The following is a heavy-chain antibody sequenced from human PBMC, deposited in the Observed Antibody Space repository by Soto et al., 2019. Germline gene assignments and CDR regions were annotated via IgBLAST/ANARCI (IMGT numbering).Heavy chain of an antibody. CDR1: GYTFTSYG. J-gene: IGHJ6*03. Sequence: ASVKVSCKASGYTFTSYGISWVRQAPGQGLEWMGWISAYNGNTNYAQKLQGRVTMTTDTSTSTAYMELRSLRSDDTAVYYCARGRSIMIFGVVGWSSNYYYYYMDVWGKGTTVTVSS. CDR2: ISAYNGNT. V-gene: IGHV1-18*01. CDR3: ARGRSIMIFGVVGWSSNYYYYYMDV. D-gene: IGHD3-3*01.